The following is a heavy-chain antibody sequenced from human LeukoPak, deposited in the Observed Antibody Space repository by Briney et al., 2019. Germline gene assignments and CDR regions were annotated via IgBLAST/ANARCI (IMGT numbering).Heavy chain of an antibody. J-gene: IGHJ3*02. Sequence: GGSLRLSCAASGFTFSSYAMHWVRQAPGKGLEWVAVVSYDGSNKYYADSVKGRFTISRDNPKNMLYLQMSSLRAEDTAVYYCARDKPPGEMSTGRGAFDIWGQGTMVTVSS. CDR3: ARDKPPGEMSTGRGAFDI. D-gene: IGHD5-24*01. V-gene: IGHV3-30*14. CDR1: GFTFSSYA. CDR2: VSYDGSNK.